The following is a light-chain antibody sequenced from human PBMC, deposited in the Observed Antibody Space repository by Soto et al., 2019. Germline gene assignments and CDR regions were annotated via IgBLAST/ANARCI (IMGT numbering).Light chain of an antibody. Sequence: EIVLTQSPGTLSLSPGESATLSCRASQSIYSKYLAWYQQRPGQPPRLLIHGASTRATGISDRFSGSGSGTDFTLTISRLEPEDFAVYYCHHYGDSPPETFGQGTKVDIK. CDR1: QSIYSKY. J-gene: IGKJ1*01. CDR3: HHYGDSPPET. V-gene: IGKV3-20*01. CDR2: GAS.